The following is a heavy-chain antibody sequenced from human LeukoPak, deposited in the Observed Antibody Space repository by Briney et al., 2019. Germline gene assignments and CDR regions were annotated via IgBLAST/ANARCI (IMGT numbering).Heavy chain of an antibody. D-gene: IGHD3-10*01. CDR3: ARDGYGRITMVRGVAIDY. Sequence: GGSLRLSCAASGFTFSSYAMHWVRQAPGKGLEWVAVISYDGSNKYYADSVKGRFTISRDNSKTTLYLQMNSLRAEDTAVYYCARDGYGRITMVRGVAIDYWGQGTLVTVSS. CDR2: ISYDGSNK. J-gene: IGHJ4*02. CDR1: GFTFSSYA. V-gene: IGHV3-30*04.